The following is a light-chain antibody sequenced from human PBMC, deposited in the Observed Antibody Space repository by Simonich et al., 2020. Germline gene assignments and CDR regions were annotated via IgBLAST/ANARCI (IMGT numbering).Light chain of an antibody. V-gene: IGKV3-15*01. J-gene: IGKJ1*01. CDR2: GAS. Sequence: EIVMTQSQATLSVSPGERATLFCRASQSVSSNLAWYQQKPGQAPRLLIYGASTRATGIPARFSGSVSGTEFTLTISSLQSEDFAVYYCQQYNNWPPWTFGQGTKVEIK. CDR1: QSVSSN. CDR3: QQYNNWPPWT.